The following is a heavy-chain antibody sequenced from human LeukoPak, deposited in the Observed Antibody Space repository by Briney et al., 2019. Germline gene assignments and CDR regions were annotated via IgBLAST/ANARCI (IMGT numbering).Heavy chain of an antibody. CDR2: IRYDGSNK. Sequence: GGSLRLSCAASGFTFSSYGMHWVRQAPGKGLEWVAFIRYDGSNKYYADSVKGRFTISRDNSKNTLYLQMNSLRAEGTAVYYCASLQLWTFDYWGQGTLVTVSS. CDR1: GFTFSSYG. D-gene: IGHD5-18*01. CDR3: ASLQLWTFDY. V-gene: IGHV3-30*02. J-gene: IGHJ4*02.